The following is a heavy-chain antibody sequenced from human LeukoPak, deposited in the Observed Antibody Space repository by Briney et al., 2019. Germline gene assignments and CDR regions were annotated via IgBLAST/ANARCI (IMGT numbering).Heavy chain of an antibody. J-gene: IGHJ4*02. V-gene: IGHV3-23*01. CDR2: INSGGTT. CDR1: GFTFSNSV. D-gene: IGHD3-22*01. Sequence: GGSLRLSCAASGFTFSNSVMTWVRQAPGKGLEWVSAINSGGTTFYADSVKGRFTISRDNSKNTLNLQMNSLRAEDTAVYYCAKRNTSGYYYFDYWGQGTLVTVSS. CDR3: AKRNTSGYYYFDY.